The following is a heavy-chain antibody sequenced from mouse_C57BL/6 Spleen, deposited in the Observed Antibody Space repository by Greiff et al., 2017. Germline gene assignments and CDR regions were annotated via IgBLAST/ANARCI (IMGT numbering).Heavy chain of an antibody. Sequence: EVKLMESGEGLVKPGGSLKLSCAASGFTFSSYAMSWVRQTPEKRLEWVAYISSGSDYIYYADTVKGRFTISRDNARNTLYLQMSSLKSEDTAMYYCTRSYGSSPWFAYWGQGTIVTVSA. CDR1: GFTFSSYA. D-gene: IGHD1-1*01. V-gene: IGHV5-9-1*02. CDR3: TRSYGSSPWFAY. J-gene: IGHJ3*01. CDR2: ISSGSDYI.